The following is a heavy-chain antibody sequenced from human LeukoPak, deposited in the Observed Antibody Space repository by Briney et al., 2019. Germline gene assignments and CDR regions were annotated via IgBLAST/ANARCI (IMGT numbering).Heavy chain of an antibody. CDR2: IIPIFGTA. Sequence: GSSVKVSCKASGGTFSRYAISWVRQAPGQGLEWMGGIIPIFGTANYAQKFQGRVTITADESTSTAYMELSSLRSEDTAVYYCASGPEPPSYCSSTSCAGAWPTHHYWGQGTLVTVSS. D-gene: IGHD2-2*01. CDR3: ASGPEPPSYCSSTSCAGAWPTHHY. V-gene: IGHV1-69*01. J-gene: IGHJ4*02. CDR1: GGTFSRYA.